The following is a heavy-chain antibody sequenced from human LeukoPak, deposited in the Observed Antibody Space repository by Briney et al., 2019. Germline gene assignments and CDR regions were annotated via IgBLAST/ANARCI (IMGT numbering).Heavy chain of an antibody. D-gene: IGHD2-2*01. CDR3: ARQGCVTTSCFFKRAFDI. V-gene: IGHV4-59*08. Sequence: PSETLSLTCTVSGGSISSYYWSWIRQPPGKGLGWIGYISYSGGTNYNPSLKSRVIISLDMSKNQFSLKLSSVTAADTAVYYCARQGCVTTSCFFKRAFDIWGQGTMVTVSS. J-gene: IGHJ3*02. CDR1: GGSISSYY. CDR2: ISYSGGT.